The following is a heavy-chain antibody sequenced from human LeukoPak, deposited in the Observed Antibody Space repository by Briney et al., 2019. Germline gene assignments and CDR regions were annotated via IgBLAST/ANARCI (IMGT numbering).Heavy chain of an antibody. CDR3: ARADDYDFWSGYTNAFDY. J-gene: IGHJ4*02. Sequence: ETLSLTCAVYGGSFSGYYWSWIRQPPGKGLEWIGEINHSGSTNYNPSLKSRVTISVDTSKNQFSLKLSSVTAADTAVYYCARADDYDFWSGYTNAFDYWGQGTLVTVSS. D-gene: IGHD3-3*01. V-gene: IGHV4-34*01. CDR1: GGSFSGYY. CDR2: INHSGST.